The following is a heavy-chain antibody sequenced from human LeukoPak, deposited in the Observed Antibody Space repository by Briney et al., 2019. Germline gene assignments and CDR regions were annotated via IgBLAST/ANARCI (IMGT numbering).Heavy chain of an antibody. J-gene: IGHJ4*02. V-gene: IGHV4-61*01. CDR3: AREVNSGCFDY. CDR2: IYYSGST. D-gene: IGHD5-12*01. CDR1: GGSVSSGSYY. Sequence: SETLSLICSVSGGSVSSGSYYWSWIRQPPGKGLEWIGYIYYSGSTNYNPSLKSRVTISVDTSKNQFSLKLSSVTAADTAVYYCAREVNSGCFDYWGQGTLVTVSS.